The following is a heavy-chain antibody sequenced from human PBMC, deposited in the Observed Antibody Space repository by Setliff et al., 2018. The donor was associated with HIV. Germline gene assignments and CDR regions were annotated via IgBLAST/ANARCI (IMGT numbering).Heavy chain of an antibody. CDR2: IRTNARGGAT. CDR1: GFTFGDYA. D-gene: IGHD3-9*01. V-gene: IGHV3-49*04. Sequence: PGESLKISCAASGFTFGDYAMSWVHQAPGKGLEWVGFIRTNARGGATEYAASVKGRFTISRDDSKSIAYLQMSSLKIEDTAVYYCTRDHRFVDRYPDWWGQGTLVTVSS. J-gene: IGHJ4*02. CDR3: TRDHRFVDRYPDW.